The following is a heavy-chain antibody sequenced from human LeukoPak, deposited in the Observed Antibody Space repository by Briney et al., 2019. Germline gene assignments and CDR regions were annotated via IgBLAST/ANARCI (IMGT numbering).Heavy chain of an antibody. CDR3: ARRAAMGYYFDY. CDR2: IYHSGGT. J-gene: IGHJ4*02. D-gene: IGHD2-2*01. V-gene: IGHV4-38-2*01. Sequence: PSETLSLTCAVSGYSISSGYYWGWIRQPPGKGLEWIGSIYHSGGTYYNPSLKSRVTISVDTSKNRFSLKLSSVTAADTAVYYCARRAAMGYYFDYWGQGTLVTVSS. CDR1: GYSISSGYY.